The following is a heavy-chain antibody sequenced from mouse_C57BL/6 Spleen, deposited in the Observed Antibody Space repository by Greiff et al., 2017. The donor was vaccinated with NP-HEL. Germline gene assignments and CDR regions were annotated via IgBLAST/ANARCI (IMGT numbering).Heavy chain of an antibody. V-gene: IGHV5-17*01. Sequence: EVKVVESGGGLVKPGGSLKLSCAASGFTFSDYGMHWVRQAPEKGLEWVAYISRGSSTIYYADTVKGRSTISRDNAKNTLFLQMTSLRSEDTALYCCARGLYFPDSFDYWGQGTTLTVSS. J-gene: IGHJ2*01. CDR2: ISRGSSTI. CDR3: ARGLYFPDSFDY. CDR1: GFTFSDYG. D-gene: IGHD1-1*01.